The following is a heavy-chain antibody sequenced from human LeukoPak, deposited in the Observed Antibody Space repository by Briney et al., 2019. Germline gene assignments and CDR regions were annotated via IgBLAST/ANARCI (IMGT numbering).Heavy chain of an antibody. CDR2: IKQDGSEK. D-gene: IGHD4-17*01. CDR3: ARRRPMRATVTRNAFDI. V-gene: IGHV3-7*01. J-gene: IGHJ3*02. CDR1: GFTFSSYG. Sequence: GGSLRLSCAASGFTFSSYGMHWVRQAPGKGLEWVANIKQDGSEKYYVDSVKGRFTISRDNAKNSLYLQMNSLRAEDTAVYYCARRRPMRATVTRNAFDIWGQGTMVTVSS.